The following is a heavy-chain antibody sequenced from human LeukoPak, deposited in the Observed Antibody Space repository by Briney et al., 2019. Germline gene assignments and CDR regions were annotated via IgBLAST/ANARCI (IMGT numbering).Heavy chain of an antibody. V-gene: IGHV3-53*01. CDR3: ARDFSGSYDY. D-gene: IGHD1-26*01. CDR2: IYSGGST. J-gene: IGHJ4*02. CDR1: GFTVSSNY. Sequence: GGSLRLSCAASGFTVSSNYMSWVRQAPGKGLERVSVIYSGGSTYYADSVKGRFTISRDNSKNTLYLQMNSLRAEDTAVYYCARDFSGSYDYWGQGTLVTVSS.